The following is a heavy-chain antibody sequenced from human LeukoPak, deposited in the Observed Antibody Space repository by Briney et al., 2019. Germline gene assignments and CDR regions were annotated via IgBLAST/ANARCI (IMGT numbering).Heavy chain of an antibody. CDR3: TRGYSYGPFDY. V-gene: IGHV3-49*03. Sequence: GRSLSLSCTASGFTFGDYAMSWFRQAPGKGLEWVGFIRSKAYGGTTEYAASVKGRFTISRDDSKSIAYLQMNSLKTEDTAVYYCTRGYSYGPFDYWGQGTLVTVSS. J-gene: IGHJ4*02. CDR1: GFTFGDYA. D-gene: IGHD5-18*01. CDR2: IRSKAYGGTT.